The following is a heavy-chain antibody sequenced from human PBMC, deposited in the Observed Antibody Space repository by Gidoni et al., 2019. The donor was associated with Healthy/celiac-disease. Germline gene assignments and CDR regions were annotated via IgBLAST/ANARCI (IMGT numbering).Heavy chain of an antibody. CDR1: GLTFRSYG. J-gene: IGHJ4*02. CDR2: ISYDGSNK. V-gene: IGHV3-30*18. D-gene: IGHD4-17*01. CDR3: AKDLQGDYLPDY. Sequence: QVQLVESGGGVVQPGRSLRLSCAASGLTFRSYGMHWVRQAPGKGLEWVAVISYDGSNKYYADSVKGRFTISRDNSKNTLYLQMNSLRAEDTAVYYCAKDLQGDYLPDYWGQGTLVTVSS.